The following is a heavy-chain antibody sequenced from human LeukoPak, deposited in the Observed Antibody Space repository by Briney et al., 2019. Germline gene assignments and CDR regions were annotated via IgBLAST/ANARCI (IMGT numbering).Heavy chain of an antibody. Sequence: SETLSLTCAVYGGSFSGYYWNWIRQPPGKGLEWIGEINHSGSTNYNPSLKSRVTISVDTSKNQFSLKLSSVTAADTAVYYCARRPYYDFWSGRFDYWGQGTLVTVSS. J-gene: IGHJ4*02. CDR3: ARRPYYDFWSGRFDY. V-gene: IGHV4-34*01. CDR1: GGSFSGYY. CDR2: INHSGST. D-gene: IGHD3-3*01.